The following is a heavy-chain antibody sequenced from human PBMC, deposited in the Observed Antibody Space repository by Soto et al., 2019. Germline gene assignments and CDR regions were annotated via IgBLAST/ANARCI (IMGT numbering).Heavy chain of an antibody. CDR3: AREILWFGDRGQNWFDP. Sequence: SETLSLTWTVSGGSISSYYWIWIRQPPGKGLEWIGYIYYSGSTNYNPSLKSRVTISVDTSKNQFSLKLSSVTAADTAVYFCAREILWFGDRGQNWFDPWGQGTLVTVSS. D-gene: IGHD3-10*01. CDR2: IYYSGST. CDR1: GGSISSYY. J-gene: IGHJ5*02. V-gene: IGHV4-59*01.